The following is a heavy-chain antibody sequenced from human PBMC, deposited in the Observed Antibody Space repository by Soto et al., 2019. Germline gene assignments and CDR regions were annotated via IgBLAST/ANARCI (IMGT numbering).Heavy chain of an antibody. CDR2: IYYSGST. Sequence: SETLSLTCTVSGGSISSGDYYWSWIRQPPGKGLEWIGYIYYSGSTYYNPSLKSRVTISVDTSKNQFSLKLSSVTAADTAVYYCARVRLIAAAGPFDHWGQGTLVT. CDR1: GGSISSGDYY. J-gene: IGHJ4*02. V-gene: IGHV4-30-4*01. CDR3: ARVRLIAAAGPFDH. D-gene: IGHD6-13*01.